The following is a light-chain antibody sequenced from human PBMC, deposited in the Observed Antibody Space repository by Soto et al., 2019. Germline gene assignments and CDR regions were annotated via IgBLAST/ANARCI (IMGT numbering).Light chain of an antibody. J-gene: IGLJ1*01. CDR2: EVS. CDR3: SSYAGSNILYV. V-gene: IGLV2-8*01. Sequence: LTQPPSASGSPGQSVTISCTGTSSDVGGYNYVSWYQQHPGKAPKLMIYEVSKRPSGVPDRFSGSKSGNTASLTVSGLQAEDEADYYCSSYAGSNILYVFGTGTKVTVL. CDR1: SSDVGGYNY.